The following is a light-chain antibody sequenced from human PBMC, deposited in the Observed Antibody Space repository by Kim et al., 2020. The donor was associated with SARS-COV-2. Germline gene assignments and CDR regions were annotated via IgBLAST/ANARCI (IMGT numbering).Light chain of an antibody. CDR2: KAS. J-gene: IGKJ1*01. V-gene: IGKV1-5*03. Sequence: DIQMTRSSTLSASVGDRVTITCRASQSISSWLAWYQQKPWKAPKLLIYKASSLESGVPSRFSGSGSGTEFTLTVSSLQPDDFATYYCQQYNSYPWTFGQGTKVDIK. CDR3: QQYNSYPWT. CDR1: QSISSW.